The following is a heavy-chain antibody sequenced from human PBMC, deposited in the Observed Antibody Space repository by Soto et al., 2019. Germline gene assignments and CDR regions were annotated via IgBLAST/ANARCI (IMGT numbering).Heavy chain of an antibody. Sequence: PSETLSLTCTVSGGSISSYYWSWIRQPPGKGLEWIGYIYYSGSTNYNPSLKSRVTISVDTSKNQFSLKLSSVTAADTAVYYCARRYGGPLDDWGQGTLVTVSS. CDR2: IYYSGST. J-gene: IGHJ4*02. V-gene: IGHV4-59*08. CDR3: ARRYGGPLDD. D-gene: IGHD4-17*01. CDR1: GGSISSYY.